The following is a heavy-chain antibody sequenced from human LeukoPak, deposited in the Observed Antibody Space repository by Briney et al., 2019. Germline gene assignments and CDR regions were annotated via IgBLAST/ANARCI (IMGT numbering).Heavy chain of an antibody. CDR1: GGSISSYY. CDR3: AREMPIVAIDY. V-gene: IGHV4-59*12. D-gene: IGHD5-12*01. J-gene: IGHJ4*02. Sequence: PSETLSLTCTVSGGSISSYYWSWIRQPPGKVLEWIGYIYYTGSTNYNPSLKSRVTISVDTSKNQFSLKLSSVTAADTAVYYCAREMPIVAIDYWGQGTLVTVSS. CDR2: IYYTGST.